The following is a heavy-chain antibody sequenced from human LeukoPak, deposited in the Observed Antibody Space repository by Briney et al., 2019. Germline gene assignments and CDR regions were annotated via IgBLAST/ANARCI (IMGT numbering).Heavy chain of an antibody. CDR1: GYTFTGYY. J-gene: IGHJ4*02. CDR2: INPNSGGT. Sequence: ASVKVSCKASGYTFTGYYMHWVRQAPGQGHEWMGWINPNSGGTNYAQKFQGRVTMTRDTSISTAYMELSRLRSDDTAVYYCARVRIGVRGVIQQGFDYWGQGTLVTVSS. CDR3: ARVRIGVRGVIQQGFDY. D-gene: IGHD3-10*01. V-gene: IGHV1-2*02.